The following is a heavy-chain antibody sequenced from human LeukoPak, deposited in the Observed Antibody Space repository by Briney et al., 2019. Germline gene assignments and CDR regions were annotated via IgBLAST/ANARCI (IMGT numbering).Heavy chain of an antibody. CDR1: GGSFSGDY. CDR3: ARRRQDVTMIVVVMTAVSYYLDV. CDR2: MNPSGGT. Sequence: SETLSLTCAVYGGSFSGDYWTWILQTPQKGREGSGEMNPSGGTTYNPSLKRRVTISVDTSKNQFSLKLSSVNAADPAVYYCARRRQDVTMIVVVMTAVSYYLDVWGKGTTVTVSS. D-gene: IGHD3-22*01. J-gene: IGHJ6*03. V-gene: IGHV4-34*01.